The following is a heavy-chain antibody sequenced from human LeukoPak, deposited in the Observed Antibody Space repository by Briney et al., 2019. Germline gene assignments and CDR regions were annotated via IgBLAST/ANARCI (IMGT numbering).Heavy chain of an antibody. J-gene: IGHJ4*02. D-gene: IGHD3-10*01. Sequence: PWASVKVSCKASGGTFSSYAISWVRQAPGQGLEWMGGIIPIFGTANYAQKFQGRVTITADESTSTAYMELSSLRSEDTAVYYCARDGEVRGVIITPTLDYWGQGTLVTVSS. CDR1: GGTFSSYA. CDR3: ARDGEVRGVIITPTLDY. V-gene: IGHV1-69*13. CDR2: IIPIFGTA.